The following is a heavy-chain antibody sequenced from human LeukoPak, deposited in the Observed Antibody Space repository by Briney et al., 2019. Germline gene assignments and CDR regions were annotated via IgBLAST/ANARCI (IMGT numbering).Heavy chain of an antibody. J-gene: IGHJ4*02. CDR1: GYTFTSYY. CDR2: INPSGGST. D-gene: IGHD5-24*01. CDR3: ARERWLHPFDY. V-gene: IGHV1-46*01. Sequence: ASVKVSCKASGYTFTSYYMHWVRQAPGQGLEWMGIINPSGGSTSYAQKFQGRVTMTRDMSTSTVYMELSSLRSEDTAVYYCARERWLHPFDYWGQGTLVTVSS.